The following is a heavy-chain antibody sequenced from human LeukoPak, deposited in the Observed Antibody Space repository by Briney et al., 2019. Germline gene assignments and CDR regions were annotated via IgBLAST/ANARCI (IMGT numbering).Heavy chain of an antibody. Sequence: SETLSLTCTVSGGSISSYYWSWIRQPPGKGLEWIGYIYYSGSTYYNPSLKSRVTISVDTSKNQFSLKLSSVTAADTAVYYCAKQYSGGWSDAFDIWGQGTMVTVSS. CDR1: GGSISSYY. CDR3: AKQYSGGWSDAFDI. D-gene: IGHD6-19*01. V-gene: IGHV4-59*12. J-gene: IGHJ3*02. CDR2: IYYSGST.